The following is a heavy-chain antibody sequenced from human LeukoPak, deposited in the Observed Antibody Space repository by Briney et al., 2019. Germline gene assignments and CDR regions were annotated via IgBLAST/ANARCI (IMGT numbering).Heavy chain of an antibody. CDR3: AKDRSYDFWSGSDAFDI. V-gene: IGHV3-23*01. Sequence: GGSLRLSCAASGFTVSSNYMSWVRQAPGKGLEWVSAISGSGGSTYYADSVKGRFTISRDNSKNTLYLQMNSLRAEDTAVYYCAKDRSYDFWSGSDAFDIWGQGTMVTVSS. J-gene: IGHJ3*02. D-gene: IGHD3-3*01. CDR2: ISGSGGST. CDR1: GFTVSSNY.